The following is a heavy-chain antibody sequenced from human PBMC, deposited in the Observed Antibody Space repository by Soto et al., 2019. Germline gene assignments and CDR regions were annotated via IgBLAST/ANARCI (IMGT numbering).Heavy chain of an antibody. D-gene: IGHD3-16*01. CDR3: ARDLGGGSWFDP. Sequence: PSETLSLTCTVSGGSISSYYWSWIRQPPGKGLEWIGYIYYSGSTNYNPSLKSRVTISVDTSKNQFSLKLSSVTAADTAVYYCARDLGGGSWFDPWGQGTLVTVSS. J-gene: IGHJ5*02. CDR2: IYYSGST. CDR1: GGSISSYY. V-gene: IGHV4-59*01.